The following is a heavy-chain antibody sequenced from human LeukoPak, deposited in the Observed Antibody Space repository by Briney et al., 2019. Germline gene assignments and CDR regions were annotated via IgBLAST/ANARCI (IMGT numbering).Heavy chain of an antibody. CDR3: ARWDYGFWSGYYSGDAFDI. CDR1: GSTFSNYA. V-gene: IGHV3-23*01. CDR2: ISRSGGST. J-gene: IGHJ3*02. Sequence: PGGSLRLSCAASGSTFSNYAMSWVRQAPGKGLEWLSAISRSGGSTYYADSVKGRFTISRDNSKNTLYLQMNSLRAEDTAVYYCARWDYGFWSGYYSGDAFDIWGQGTMVTVSS. D-gene: IGHD3-3*01.